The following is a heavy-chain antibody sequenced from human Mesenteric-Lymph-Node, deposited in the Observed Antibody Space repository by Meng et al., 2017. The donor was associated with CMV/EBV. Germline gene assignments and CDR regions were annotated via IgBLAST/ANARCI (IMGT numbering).Heavy chain of an antibody. CDR1: GFTFSNYA. D-gene: IGHD1/OR15-1a*01. CDR2: ITGSGDST. CDR3: AKGTPPGSSKMFDP. J-gene: IGHJ5*02. V-gene: IGHV3-23*01. Sequence: GGSLRLSCVASGFTFSNYAMSWVRQAPGKGLEWVSLITGSGDSTSYADSVKGRFTVSRDNSKNTVYLEMNSLRAEDTAEYYCAKGTPPGSSKMFDPWGQGIPVTVSS.